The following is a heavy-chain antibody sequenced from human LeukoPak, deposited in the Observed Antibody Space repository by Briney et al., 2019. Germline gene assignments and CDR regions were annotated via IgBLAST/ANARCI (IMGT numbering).Heavy chain of an antibody. Sequence: GALRLSCAASGFTFSIYWMSWVRQAPGKGLEWVANIKQDGSEKYYVDSVKGRFTISRDNAKNSLYLQMNSLRAEDTAVYYCARMGSFHDAFDIWGQGTMDTVSS. V-gene: IGHV3-7*01. D-gene: IGHD1-26*01. J-gene: IGHJ3*02. CDR1: GFTFSIYW. CDR3: ARMGSFHDAFDI. CDR2: IKQDGSEK.